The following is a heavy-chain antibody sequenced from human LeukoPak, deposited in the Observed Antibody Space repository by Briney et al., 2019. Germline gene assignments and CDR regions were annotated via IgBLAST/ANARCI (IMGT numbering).Heavy chain of an antibody. Sequence: PSETLSLTCTVSGGSISSYYWSWIRQPPGKGLEWIGYIYYSGSTNYNPSLKSRVTISVDTSKNQFSLKLSSVTAADTAVYYCASARYCSGGSCYSFGAFDIWGQGTMVTVSS. CDR1: GGSISSYY. CDR3: ASARYCSGGSCYSFGAFDI. D-gene: IGHD2-15*01. J-gene: IGHJ3*02. CDR2: IYYSGST. V-gene: IGHV4-59*01.